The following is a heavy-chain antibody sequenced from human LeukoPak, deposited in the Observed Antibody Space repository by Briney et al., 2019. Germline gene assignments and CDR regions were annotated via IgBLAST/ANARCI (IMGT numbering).Heavy chain of an antibody. V-gene: IGHV3-7*04. CDR2: IHPDGNEK. CDR3: ARGDDFSGDY. J-gene: IGHJ4*02. D-gene: IGHD2-21*02. CDR1: GFTFSTYW. Sequence: GGSLRLSCTASGFTFSTYWMSWVRQAPGKGLEWVANIHPDGNEKYHVDSVKGRFTVSRDNAKNSLYLQMNSLRVEDTAVYYCARGDDFSGDYWGQGTLVTVSS.